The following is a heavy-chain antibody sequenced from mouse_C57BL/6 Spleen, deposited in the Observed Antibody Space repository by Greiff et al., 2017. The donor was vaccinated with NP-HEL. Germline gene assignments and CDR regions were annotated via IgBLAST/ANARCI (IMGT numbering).Heavy chain of an antibody. CDR1: GYTFTSYW. J-gene: IGHJ4*01. Sequence: QVQLQQSGAELVKPGASVKLSCKASGYTFTSYWMQWVKQRPGQGLEWIGEIDPSDSYTNYNQKFKGKATLTVDTSSSTAYMQLSSLTSEDSAVYYCARGERGYAMDYWGQGTSVTVSS. CDR2: IDPSDSYT. V-gene: IGHV1-50*01. CDR3: ARGERGYAMDY.